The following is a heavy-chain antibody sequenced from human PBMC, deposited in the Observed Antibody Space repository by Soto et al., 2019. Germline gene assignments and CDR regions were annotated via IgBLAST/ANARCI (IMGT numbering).Heavy chain of an antibody. D-gene: IGHD5-12*01. V-gene: IGHV4-59*01. CDR2: IYYSGST. Sequence: PSETLSLICTVSGGSISSYYWSWIRQPPGKGLEWIGYIYYSGSTNYNPSLKSRVTISVDTSKNQFSLKLSSVTAADTAVYYCARRTVDGYNELFDYWGQGTLVTVSS. CDR1: GGSISSYY. CDR3: ARRTVDGYNELFDY. J-gene: IGHJ4*02.